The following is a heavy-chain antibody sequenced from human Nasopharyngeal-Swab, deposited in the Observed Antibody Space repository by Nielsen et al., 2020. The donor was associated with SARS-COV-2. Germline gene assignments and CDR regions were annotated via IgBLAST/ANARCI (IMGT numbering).Heavy chain of an antibody. D-gene: IGHD1-26*01. Sequence: GGSLRLSCAASGFTFSSYWMSWVRQAPGKGLKWVANIKQDGSEKYYVDSVKGRFTISRDNAKNSLYLQMNSLRAEDTAVYYCARVFGWELLRDGFDYWGQGTLVTVSS. CDR2: IKQDGSEK. V-gene: IGHV3-7*01. J-gene: IGHJ4*02. CDR3: ARVFGWELLRDGFDY. CDR1: GFTFSSYW.